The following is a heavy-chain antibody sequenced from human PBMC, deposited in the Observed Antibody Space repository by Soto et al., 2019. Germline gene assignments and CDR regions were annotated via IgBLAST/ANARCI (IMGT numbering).Heavy chain of an antibody. Sequence: QVQLVQSGAEVKKPGASVKVSCKASGYTFTIYGISWVRQAPGQGLEWMGWISGYKGNTDYAQNLQDRVTLTTDASTSAVYMELRSRRYDDTAVYYCARVDYYDSSGYYGYWGQGTLITVSS. CDR2: ISGYKGNT. D-gene: IGHD3-22*01. V-gene: IGHV1-18*04. CDR1: GYTFTIYG. J-gene: IGHJ4*02. CDR3: ARVDYYDSSGYYGY.